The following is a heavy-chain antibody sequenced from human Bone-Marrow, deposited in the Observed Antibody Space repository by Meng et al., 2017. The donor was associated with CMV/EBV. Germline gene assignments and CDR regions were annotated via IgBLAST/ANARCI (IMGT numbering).Heavy chain of an antibody. CDR2: IYHSGST. D-gene: IGHD2-15*01. Sequence: SETLSLTCTVSGYSISSGYYWGWIRQPPGKGLEWIGSIYHSGSTYYNPSLKSRVTISVDTSKNQFSLKLSSVTAADTAGYYCARKEYCSGGSCYSGIAYWGQGTLVNVAS. CDR3: ARKEYCSGGSCYSGIAY. J-gene: IGHJ4*02. CDR1: GYSISSGYY. V-gene: IGHV4-38-2*02.